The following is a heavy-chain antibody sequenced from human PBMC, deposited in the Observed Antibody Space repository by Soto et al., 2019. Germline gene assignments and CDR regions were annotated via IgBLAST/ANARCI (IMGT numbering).Heavy chain of an antibody. D-gene: IGHD1-1*01. CDR1: GFTFSSYW. Sequence: EVQLVESGGGLVQPGESLRLSCEASGFTFSSYWMHWVRQAPGKGPVWVARIKTDGSNTNYADYVKGRFTVSRDNAKNTLFLQMNSLRAEDTAVYYCARNWNGVDYWGQGTLVTVSS. CDR2: IKTDGSNT. V-gene: IGHV3-74*01. CDR3: ARNWNGVDY. J-gene: IGHJ4*02.